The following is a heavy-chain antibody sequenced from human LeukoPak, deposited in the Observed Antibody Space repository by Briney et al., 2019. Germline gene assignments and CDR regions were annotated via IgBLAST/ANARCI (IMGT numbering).Heavy chain of an antibody. J-gene: IGHJ3*02. V-gene: IGHV3-30-3*01. CDR3: ARVRGGSVRGGFDI. Sequence: PGGSLRLSCAASGFLFSSYAIYWVRQTPGKGLEWVALISYDGINKFYADSVRGRFTISRDNSKNTLYLQMNSLRTEDTAVYYCARVRGGSVRGGFDIWGQGTLVTVSS. D-gene: IGHD3-10*01. CDR2: ISYDGINK. CDR1: GFLFSSYA.